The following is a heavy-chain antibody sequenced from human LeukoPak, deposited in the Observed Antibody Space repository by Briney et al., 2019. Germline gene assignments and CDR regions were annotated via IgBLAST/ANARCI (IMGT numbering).Heavy chain of an antibody. J-gene: IGHJ5*02. CDR3: ARADYGDYVLDP. V-gene: IGHV4-34*01. Sequence: SETLSLTCAVYGGSFSDYYWTWIRQPPGKGLEWIGEIYHSGSTNYNPSLKSRVTISVDTSKNQFSLKLISMTAADTAVYYCARADYGDYVLDPWGQGTLVTVSS. CDR2: IYHSGST. D-gene: IGHD4-17*01. CDR1: GGSFSDYY.